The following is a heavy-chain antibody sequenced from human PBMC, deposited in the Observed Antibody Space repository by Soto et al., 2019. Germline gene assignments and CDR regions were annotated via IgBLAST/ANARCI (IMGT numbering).Heavy chain of an antibody. Sequence: PGGSLRLSCAASGFTFSGYYMNWIRQAPGKGLEWVSYISSSSYTNYADPVKGRFTISRDNAKNSLYLQMNSLRAEDTAVYYCATWAPNCNSTSCYWDLTDAHAFDIWGQGTMVTVSS. CDR2: ISSSSYT. CDR1: GFTFSGYY. J-gene: IGHJ3*02. CDR3: ATWAPNCNSTSCYWDLTDAHAFDI. V-gene: IGHV3-11*06. D-gene: IGHD2-2*01.